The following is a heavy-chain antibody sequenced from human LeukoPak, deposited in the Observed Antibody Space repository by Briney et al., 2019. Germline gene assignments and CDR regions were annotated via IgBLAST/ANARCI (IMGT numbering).Heavy chain of an antibody. CDR3: ARGYCSGGSCQPSDY. CDR2: TYHSGST. CDR1: GGSISSGGYS. J-gene: IGHJ4*02. Sequence: SETLSLTCAVSGGSISSGGYSWSWIRQPPGKGLEWIGYTYHSGSTYYNPSLKSRVTIPVDRSKNQFSLKLSSVTAADTAVYYCARGYCSGGSCQPSDYWGQGTLVTVSS. D-gene: IGHD2-15*01. V-gene: IGHV4-30-2*01.